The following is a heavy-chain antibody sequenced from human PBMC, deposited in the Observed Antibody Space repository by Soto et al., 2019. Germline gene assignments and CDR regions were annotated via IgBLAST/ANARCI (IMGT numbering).Heavy chain of an antibody. CDR1: GGTFSSYA. V-gene: IGHV1-69*01. D-gene: IGHD6-13*01. J-gene: IGHJ5*02. CDR3: ARLGTTYNSSSWGNWFDP. CDR2: IIPIFGTA. Sequence: QVQLVQSGAEVKKPGSSVKVSCKASGGTFSSYAISWVRQAPGQGLEWMGGIIPIFGTANYAQKFQGRVTITADESTSTAYMELSSLRSEDTAVYYCARLGTTYNSSSWGNWFDPWGQGNLVTVSS.